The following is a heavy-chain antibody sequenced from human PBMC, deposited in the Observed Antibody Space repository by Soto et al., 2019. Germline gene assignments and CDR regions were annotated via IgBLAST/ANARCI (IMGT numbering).Heavy chain of an antibody. V-gene: IGHV1-18*01. D-gene: IGHD1-26*01. CDR2: ISAYNGNT. CDR3: ARVLGGSHYYFYYGMDV. CDR1: GYTFTSYG. Sequence: ASVKVSCKASGYTFTSYGISWVRQAPGQGLEWMGWISAYNGNTNYAQKLQGRVIMTTDTSTSPAYMELRSLRADDTAVYCCARVLGGSHYYFYYGMDVWGQGTTVTVSS. J-gene: IGHJ6*02.